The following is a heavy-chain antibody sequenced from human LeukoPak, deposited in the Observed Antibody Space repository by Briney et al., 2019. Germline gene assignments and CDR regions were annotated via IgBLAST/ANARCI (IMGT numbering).Heavy chain of an antibody. Sequence: ASVKVSCKASGYTSTSYGISWVRQAPGQGLEWMGWISAYNGNTNYAQKLQGRVTMTTDTSTSTAYVELRSLRSDDTAVYYCARWYYDILTGYYALYYFDYWGQGTLVTVSS. D-gene: IGHD3-9*01. V-gene: IGHV1-18*04. J-gene: IGHJ4*02. CDR3: ARWYYDILTGYYALYYFDY. CDR2: ISAYNGNT. CDR1: GYTSTSYG.